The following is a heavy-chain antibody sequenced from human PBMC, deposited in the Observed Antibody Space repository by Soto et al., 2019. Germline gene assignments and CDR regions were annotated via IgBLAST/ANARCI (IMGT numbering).Heavy chain of an antibody. J-gene: IGHJ4*02. Sequence: SVKVSCKTSGDSFNSYTMSWVRQAPGQGLEWLGGIIPMFGAPNYAQKFQDRVTITADESTGTAYMELTSLRSEDTAVYFCARMTTVWGEAAYFDYWGQGTLVTVSS. CDR1: GDSFNSYT. D-gene: IGHD4-17*01. CDR2: IIPMFGAP. V-gene: IGHV1-69*13. CDR3: ARMTTVWGEAAYFDY.